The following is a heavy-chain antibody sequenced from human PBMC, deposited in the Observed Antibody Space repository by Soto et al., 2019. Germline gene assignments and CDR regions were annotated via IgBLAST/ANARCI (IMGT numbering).Heavy chain of an antibody. Sequence: GGSLRLSCAASRFTFSYYAMHWIRQAPGKGLEWVAVILSDGSKQYYAESVKGRFTISRDNSKSTLYLQMNSLRVEDTAVYYFVRTIAVAGRDAFDMWGQGTMVTVS. D-gene: IGHD6-19*01. V-gene: IGHV3-30-3*01. J-gene: IGHJ3*02. CDR3: VRTIAVAGRDAFDM. CDR2: ILSDGSKQ. CDR1: RFTFSYYA.